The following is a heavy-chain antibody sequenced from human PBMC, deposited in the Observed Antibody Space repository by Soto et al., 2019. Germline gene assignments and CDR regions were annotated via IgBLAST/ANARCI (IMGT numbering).Heavy chain of an antibody. CDR2: VNSDGSTA. CDR3: ARGLKGKYGSDY. V-gene: IGHV3-74*01. D-gene: IGHD3-10*01. J-gene: IGHJ4*02. Sequence: SLRLSCAASGFTFTDYWMHWVRQAPGKGLVWVSRVNSDGSTANYADSVKGRFTISRDNAKNTHYLQMTSLRAEDTAVYYCARGLKGKYGSDYWGQGTLVTVSS. CDR1: GFTFTDYW.